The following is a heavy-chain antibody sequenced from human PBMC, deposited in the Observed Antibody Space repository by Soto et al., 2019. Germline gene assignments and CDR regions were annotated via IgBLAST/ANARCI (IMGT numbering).Heavy chain of an antibody. Sequence: GGSLRLSCAASGFPFSSYSITWVRQRPGKGLEWVSPISGTSEYIYYADSLKGRFTISGDNARNSVYLQIHSLRTDDTAVYYCARSFDSVGDSWGQGTLVTVSS. J-gene: IGHJ4*02. CDR3: ARSFDSVGDS. D-gene: IGHD3-9*01. CDR2: ISGTSEYI. V-gene: IGHV3-21*01. CDR1: GFPFSSYS.